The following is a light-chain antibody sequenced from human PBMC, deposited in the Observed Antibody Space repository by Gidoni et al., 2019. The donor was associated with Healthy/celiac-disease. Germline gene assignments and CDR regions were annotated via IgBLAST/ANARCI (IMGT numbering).Light chain of an antibody. J-gene: IGLJ2*01. V-gene: IGLV2-14*01. CDR2: EVS. CDR3: STLV. CDR1: SSDVGGYNY. Sequence: QSALTQPASVSGSPGQSITISCTGTSSDVGGYNYVSWYQQHPGKAPKLMIYEVSNRPSGVSNRFSGSKSGNTASLTISGLQAEDAADTSSSTLVFGGGTKLTVL.